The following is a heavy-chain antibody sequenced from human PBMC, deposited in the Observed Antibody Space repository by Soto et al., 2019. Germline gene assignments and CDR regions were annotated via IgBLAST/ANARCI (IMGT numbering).Heavy chain of an antibody. CDR2: VYSSGTT. V-gene: IGHV4-4*07. CDR3: ARDIGSYAYGEGD. J-gene: IGHJ4*02. CDR1: DGSLMSYW. Sequence: SATLSLTCRFSDGSLMSYWLILLRQPDGKGLEWIGRVYSSGTTDYNPSLNSRATLSVETSKNQFSLKLSSVTAADTAVYYCARDIGSYAYGEGDWVQGIQVTVSS. D-gene: IGHD3-10*01.